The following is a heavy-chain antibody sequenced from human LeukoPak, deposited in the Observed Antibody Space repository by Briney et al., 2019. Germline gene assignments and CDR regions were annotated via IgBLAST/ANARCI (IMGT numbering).Heavy chain of an antibody. CDR3: ARDRVPPASGVFTYYMDV. V-gene: IGHV3-30*01. J-gene: IGHJ6*03. Sequence: GRSLRLSCAASGFTFSSNAIHWVRQAPGKGLEWVAVISYDGSKKFYADSVKGRFTISRDNSKNTLYLQMNSLRAEDTAVYSCARDRVPPASGVFTYYMDVCGKGTTVIVSS. D-gene: IGHD3-10*01. CDR1: GFTFSSNA. CDR2: ISYDGSKK.